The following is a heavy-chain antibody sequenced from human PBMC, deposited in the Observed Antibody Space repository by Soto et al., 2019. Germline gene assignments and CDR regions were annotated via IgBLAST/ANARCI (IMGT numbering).Heavy chain of an antibody. V-gene: IGHV3-23*01. J-gene: IGHJ6*03. CDR3: ARGSWDDVSGHYYMDV. D-gene: IGHD1-1*01. CDR2: ISASSGST. Sequence: GGSLRLSCVGSEFTFSNYAMIWVRQAPGKGLEWVSAISASSGSTSYYADSVKGRFTIARDNSKNTLYLQMIRLRAEDTAIYYCARGSWDDVSGHYYMDVWGKGTTVTVSS. CDR1: EFTFSNYA.